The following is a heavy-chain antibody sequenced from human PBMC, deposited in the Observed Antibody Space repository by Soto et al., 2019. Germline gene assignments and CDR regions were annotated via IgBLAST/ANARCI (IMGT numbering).Heavy chain of an antibody. CDR3: VKDYWNYITGTYGGAFDI. J-gene: IGHJ3*02. V-gene: IGHV3-64D*08. Sequence: GGSLRLSCSASGFTFSSYAMHWVRQAPGKGLEYVSAISSNGGSTYYADSVKGRFTISRDNSKNTLYLQMSSLRAEDTAVYYCVKDYWNYITGTYGGAFDIWGQGTMVTVSS. CDR1: GFTFSSYA. D-gene: IGHD1-7*01. CDR2: ISSNGGST.